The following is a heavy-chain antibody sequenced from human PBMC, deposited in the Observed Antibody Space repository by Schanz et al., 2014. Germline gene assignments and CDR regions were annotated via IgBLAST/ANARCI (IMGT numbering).Heavy chain of an antibody. CDR3: ARGSGTFDS. CDR2: IAGDGGGP. Sequence: EVQLVESGGGLIQPGGSLRLSCVASGFTFRRYGMSWVRQAPGKGLEWVSVIAGDGGGPNYVDSVKGRFTISRDNSQNTLYLQMSSLRLEDTAVYYCARGSGTFDSWGQGTLVTVSS. J-gene: IGHJ4*02. V-gene: IGHV3-23*04. CDR1: GFTFRRYG. D-gene: IGHD3-3*01.